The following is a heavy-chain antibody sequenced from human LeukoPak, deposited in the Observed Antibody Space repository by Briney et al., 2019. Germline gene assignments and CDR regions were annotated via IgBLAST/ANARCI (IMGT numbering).Heavy chain of an antibody. V-gene: IGHV1-69*13. CDR3: ARDRGDIVVDVPQNNWFDP. D-gene: IGHD2-2*01. J-gene: IGHJ5*02. CDR1: GYTFTGYF. Sequence: GASVKVSCKASGYTFTGYFMHWVRQAPGQGLEWMGGIIPIFGTANYAQKFQGRVTITADESTSTAYMELSSLRSEDTAVYYCARDRGDIVVDVPQNNWFDPWGQGTLVTVSP. CDR2: IIPIFGTA.